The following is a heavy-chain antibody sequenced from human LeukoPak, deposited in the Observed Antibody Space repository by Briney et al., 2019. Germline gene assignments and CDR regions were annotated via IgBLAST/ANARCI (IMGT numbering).Heavy chain of an antibody. CDR3: ARAWGNLYYYFDS. CDR2: ISSSGSTI. V-gene: IGHV3-11*01. Sequence: GGSLRLSCAASGFTFSDYYMSWIRQAPGKGLEWVSHISSSGSTIFYADPVKGRFTISRDNAKNSLYLQMNSLRAEDTAVYYCARAWGNLYYYFDSWGQGTLATVSS. CDR1: GFTFSDYY. J-gene: IGHJ4*02. D-gene: IGHD3-16*01.